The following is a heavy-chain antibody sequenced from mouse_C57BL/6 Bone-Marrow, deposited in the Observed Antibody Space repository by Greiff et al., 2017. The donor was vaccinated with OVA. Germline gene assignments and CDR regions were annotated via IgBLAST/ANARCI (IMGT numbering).Heavy chain of an antibody. CDR3: ARVYSYGNYRFAY. D-gene: IGHD2-1*01. J-gene: IGHJ3*01. Sequence: VQLQQSGPELVKPGASVKMSCKASGYTFTDYNMHWVKQSHGKSLEWIGYINPNNGGTSYNQKFKGKATLTVNKSSSTAYMELRSLTSEDSAVYYCARVYSYGNYRFAYWGQGTLVTVSA. CDR2: INPNNGGT. CDR1: GYTFTDYN. V-gene: IGHV1-22*01.